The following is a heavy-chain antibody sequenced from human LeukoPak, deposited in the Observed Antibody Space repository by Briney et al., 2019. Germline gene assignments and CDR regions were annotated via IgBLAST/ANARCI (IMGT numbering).Heavy chain of an antibody. J-gene: IGHJ3*02. CDR3: ARPYRIRSAFDI. D-gene: IGHD2-2*02. Sequence: PSETLSLTCTVSGGSIRSSSYYWGWIRQPPGKGLEWIGSIYYSGSTYYNPSLKSRVTISIDMSKSQFSLKLTSVTAADTAVYYCARPYRIRSAFDIWGQGRMVTVSS. CDR2: IYYSGST. CDR1: GGSIRSSSYY. V-gene: IGHV4-39*01.